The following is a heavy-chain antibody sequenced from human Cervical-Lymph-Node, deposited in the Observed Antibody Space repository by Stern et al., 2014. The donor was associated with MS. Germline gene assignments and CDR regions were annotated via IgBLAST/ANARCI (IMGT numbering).Heavy chain of an antibody. Sequence: QVQLVQSGAEVKKPGASVKVSCKASGYTFTTYYMHWVRQAPGQGLEWMGIINPSGGSTSYAPKFQDRVTMTRDTTTSTVYMELSSLRSDDTAVYYCATKAGGDTWYFDLWGRGTLVTVSS. D-gene: IGHD2-21*01. V-gene: IGHV1-46*01. CDR2: INPSGGST. CDR1: GYTFTTYY. CDR3: ATKAGGDTWYFDL. J-gene: IGHJ2*01.